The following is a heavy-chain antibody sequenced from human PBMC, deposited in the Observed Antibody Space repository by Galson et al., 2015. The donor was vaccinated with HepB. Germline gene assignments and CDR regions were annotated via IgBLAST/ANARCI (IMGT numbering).Heavy chain of an antibody. V-gene: IGHV3-48*01. CDR3: ARDEGTVTTNYYYYYGMDV. Sequence: SLRLSCAASGFTFSSYSMNWVRQAPGKGLEWVSYISSSSSTIYYADSVKGRFTISRDNAKNSLYLQMNSLRAEDTAVYYCARDEGTVTTNYYYYYGMDVWGQGTTVTVSS. CDR1: GFTFSSYS. J-gene: IGHJ6*02. CDR2: ISSSSSTI. D-gene: IGHD4-17*01.